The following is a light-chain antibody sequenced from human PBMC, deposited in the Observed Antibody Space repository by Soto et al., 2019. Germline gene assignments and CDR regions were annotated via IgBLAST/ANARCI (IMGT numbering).Light chain of an antibody. CDR2: GAS. CDR1: QDIRSS. J-gene: IGKJ1*01. Sequence: IVRTQSPATLSLSPGERGTLSCRASQDIRSSLAWYKQKPGQAPRLLSYGASIRATGVPARFSGSGSGTEFTLTISSLKSEDFAVYHCQQYNKWPWTFGRGTKVDIK. V-gene: IGKV3-15*01. CDR3: QQYNKWPWT.